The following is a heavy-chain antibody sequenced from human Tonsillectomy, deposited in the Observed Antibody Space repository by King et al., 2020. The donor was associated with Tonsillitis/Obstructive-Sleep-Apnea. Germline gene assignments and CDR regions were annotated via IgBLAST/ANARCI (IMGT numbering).Heavy chain of an antibody. J-gene: IGHJ6*03. CDR2: INWNGGST. Sequence: VQLVESGGGVVRPGGSLRLSCAASGYTFDDYGMSWVRQAPGKGLEWVSGINWNGGSTGYADSVKGRFTISRDNAKNSLYLQMNSLRAEDTALYHCARDFPDTATMYYMDVWGKGTTVTVSS. D-gene: IGHD5-18*01. CDR1: GYTFDDYG. CDR3: ARDFPDTATMYYMDV. V-gene: IGHV3-20*01.